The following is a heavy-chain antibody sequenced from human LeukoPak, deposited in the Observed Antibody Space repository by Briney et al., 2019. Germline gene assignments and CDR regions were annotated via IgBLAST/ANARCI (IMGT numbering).Heavy chain of an antibody. Sequence: SETLSLTCTVSGGSISSYYWSWIRQPPGKGLEWIGYIYYSGSTNYNPSLKSRVTISVDTSKVQFSLKLSSVTAADTAVYYCAGLLGCGSSGYAGFDYWGQGTLVTVSS. CDR1: GGSISSYY. D-gene: IGHD3-22*01. V-gene: IGHV4-59*08. J-gene: IGHJ4*02. CDR3: AGLLGCGSSGYAGFDY. CDR2: IYYSGST.